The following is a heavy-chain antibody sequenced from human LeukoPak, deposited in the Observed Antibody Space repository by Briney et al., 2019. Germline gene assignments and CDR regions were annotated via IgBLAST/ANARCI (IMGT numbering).Heavy chain of an antibody. Sequence: GGALRVSCAASVFTFNTYGMSWVRHSPGKGLWGVSATRGSATGYMTHYADSVQGRFTISRDNDKNTLYLQMSSLRVEDTAVYYCTHHYWAFEFWGQGTLVTVSS. CDR3: THHYWAFEF. CDR2: TRGSATGYMT. J-gene: IGHJ4*02. CDR1: VFTFNTYG. V-gene: IGHV3-23*01. D-gene: IGHD2-8*02.